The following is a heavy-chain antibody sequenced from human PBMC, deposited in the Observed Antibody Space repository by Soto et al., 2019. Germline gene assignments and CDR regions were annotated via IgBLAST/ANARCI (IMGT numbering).Heavy chain of an antibody. CDR1: GFSLSPVGVG. V-gene: IGHV2-5*02. CDR3: GHLTITYGGGIGLGAFDI. J-gene: IGHJ3*02. Sequence: QITLKESAPTLVQPTQTLTLRCTFSGFSLSPVGVGVGWIRQPPGKGLEWIAVIYWDNDKRYNPSLSNRLSISKDLSRNQVLVTMINMDPVDTGTYYCGHLTITYGGGIGLGAFDIWGQGTLVTVSS. D-gene: IGHD3-16*01. CDR2: IYWDNDK.